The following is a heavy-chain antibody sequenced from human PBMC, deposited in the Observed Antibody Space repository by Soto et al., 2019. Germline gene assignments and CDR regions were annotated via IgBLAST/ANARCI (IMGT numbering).Heavy chain of an antibody. CDR2: IHYSGGA. CDR1: CGSITNNDYY. V-gene: IGHV4-39*01. CDR3: ARRTPLYASESSRFDP. Sequence: SETLSLTCIVSCGSITNNDYYWGWIRRPPGKGLEWIGTIHYSGGASYNPSLKSRVIISADTSKNQFSLRLSSVTAADTAVYYCARRTPLYASESSRFDPWGQGALVTVSS. D-gene: IGHD3-10*01. J-gene: IGHJ5*02.